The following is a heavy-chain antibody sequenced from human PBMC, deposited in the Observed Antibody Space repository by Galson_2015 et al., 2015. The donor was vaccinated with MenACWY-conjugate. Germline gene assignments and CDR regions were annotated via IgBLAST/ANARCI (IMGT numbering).Heavy chain of an antibody. CDR2: INAGNGNT. D-gene: IGHD2-15*01. Sequence: SVKVSCKASGYTFTSDAMHWVRQAPGQRLEWMGWINAGNGNTKYSQKFQGRVTITRDTSASTAYMELSSLRSEDTAVYYCARVDCSGGSCYSRIGPFDYWGQGTLVTVSS. CDR3: ARVDCSGGSCYSRIGPFDY. CDR1: GYTFTSDA. J-gene: IGHJ4*02. V-gene: IGHV1-3*01.